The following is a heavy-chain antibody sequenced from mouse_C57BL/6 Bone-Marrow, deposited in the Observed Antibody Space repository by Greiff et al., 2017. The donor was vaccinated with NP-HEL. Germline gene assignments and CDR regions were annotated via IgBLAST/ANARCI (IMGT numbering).Heavy chain of an antibody. D-gene: IGHD2-4*01. Sequence: VQLQQSGPELVKPGASVKISCKASGYTFTDYYMNWVKQSHGKSLEWIGDINPNNGGTSYNQQFKGKATLTVDKSSSTAYMELRSLTSEDSAVYYGARYDYDHYYAMDYWGQGTSVTVAS. J-gene: IGHJ4*01. CDR3: ARYDYDHYYAMDY. V-gene: IGHV1-26*01. CDR1: GYTFTDYY. CDR2: INPNNGGT.